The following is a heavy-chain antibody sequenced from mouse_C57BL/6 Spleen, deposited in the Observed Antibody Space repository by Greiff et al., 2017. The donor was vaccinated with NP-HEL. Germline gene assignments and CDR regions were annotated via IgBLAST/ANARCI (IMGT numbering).Heavy chain of an antibody. J-gene: IGHJ1*03. V-gene: IGHV5-4*01. D-gene: IGHD1-1*01. CDR3: ARGGTTVVGYFDV. CDR2: ISDGGSYT. CDR1: GFTFSSYA. Sequence: EVQGVESGGGLVKPGGSLKLSCAASGFTFSSYAMSWVRQTPEKRLEWVATISDGGSYTYYPDNVKGRFPISRDNAKNNLYLQMSHLKSEDTAMYYCARGGTTVVGYFDVWGTGTTVTVSS.